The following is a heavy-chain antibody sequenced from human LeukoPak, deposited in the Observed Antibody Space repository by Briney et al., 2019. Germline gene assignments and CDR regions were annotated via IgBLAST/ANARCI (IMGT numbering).Heavy chain of an antibody. CDR1: GFTFSSYS. Sequence: PGGSLRLSCAASGFTFSSYSMNWVRQAPGKGLEWVSSISSSSSYIYYADSVKGRFTISRDNSKNTLYLQMNSLRAEDTAVYYCAKGGTVTSYIVDYWGQGTLVTVSS. D-gene: IGHD4-11*01. J-gene: IGHJ4*02. V-gene: IGHV3-21*01. CDR3: AKGGTVTSYIVDY. CDR2: ISSSSSYI.